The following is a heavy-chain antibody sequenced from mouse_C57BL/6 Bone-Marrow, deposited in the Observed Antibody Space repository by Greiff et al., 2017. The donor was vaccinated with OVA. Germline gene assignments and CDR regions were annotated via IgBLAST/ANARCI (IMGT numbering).Heavy chain of an antibody. J-gene: IGHJ4*01. Sequence: EVQLQQSGAELVRPGASVKLSCTASGFNIKDYYMHWVKQRPEQGLEWIGRIDPEDGDTEYAPKFQGKATMTADPSSNTAYLQLSSLPSEDTAVYYCTFTTEAMDYWGQGTSVTVSS. V-gene: IGHV14-1*01. CDR1: GFNIKDYY. D-gene: IGHD2-12*01. CDR3: TFTTEAMDY. CDR2: IDPEDGDT.